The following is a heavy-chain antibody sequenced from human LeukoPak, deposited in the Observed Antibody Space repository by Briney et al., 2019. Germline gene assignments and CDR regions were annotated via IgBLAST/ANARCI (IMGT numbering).Heavy chain of an antibody. Sequence: SETLSLTCTVSGASVTDYYWGWIRQSPGKGLEWSSYIHHSGNSEYNPSLRSRVTTSLDTSKNQFSLNLISVTAADTAVYYCTRGHWGLQSWSQGTLVTVSS. J-gene: IGHJ5*02. D-gene: IGHD7-27*01. CDR3: TRGHWGLQS. CDR2: IHHSGNS. CDR1: GASVTDYY. V-gene: IGHV4-59*02.